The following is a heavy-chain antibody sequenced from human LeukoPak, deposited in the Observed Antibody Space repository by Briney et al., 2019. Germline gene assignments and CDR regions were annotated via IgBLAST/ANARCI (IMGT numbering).Heavy chain of an antibody. V-gene: IGHV4-38-2*02. D-gene: IGHD2/OR15-2a*01. CDR2: IYYSGST. CDR1: GYSISSGYY. CDR3: AREWTTWGAFDI. J-gene: IGHJ3*02. Sequence: SETLSLTCTVSGYSISSGYYWGWIRQPPGKGLEWIGYIYYSGSTNYSPSLKSRVTISVDTSKNQFSLKLNSVTAADTAVYFCAREWTTWGAFDIWGQGTMVTVSS.